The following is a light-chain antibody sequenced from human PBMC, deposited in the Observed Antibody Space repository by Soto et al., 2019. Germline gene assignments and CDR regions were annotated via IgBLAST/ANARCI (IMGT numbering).Light chain of an antibody. Sequence: QSVLTQSPSASASLGASVELTCTLSSGHSSYAIAWHQQQPEKGPRYLMKLNSDGSHSKGDGIPDCFSGSSSGAERFLTISSLQSEDEADYYCQTWGTGLVFGGGTKVTVL. CDR2: LNSDGSH. V-gene: IGLV4-69*01. J-gene: IGLJ2*01. CDR1: SGHSSYA. CDR3: QTWGTGLV.